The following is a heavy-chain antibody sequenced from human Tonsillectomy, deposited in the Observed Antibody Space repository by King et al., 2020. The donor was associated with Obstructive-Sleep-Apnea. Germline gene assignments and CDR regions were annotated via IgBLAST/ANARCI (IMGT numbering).Heavy chain of an antibody. D-gene: IGHD3-22*01. Sequence: TLKESGPVLVKPTETLTLTCTDSGFSLSNARMGVSWIRQPPGKALEWLAHIFSNDEKYYSTFLNSRLTISKDTSKSQVVLTMTNMDPVDTATYYCARIERTMIVEIYYFDYWGQGTLVTVSS. J-gene: IGHJ4*02. CDR1: GFSLSNARMG. CDR2: IFSNDEK. V-gene: IGHV2-26*01. CDR3: ARIERTMIVEIYYFDY.